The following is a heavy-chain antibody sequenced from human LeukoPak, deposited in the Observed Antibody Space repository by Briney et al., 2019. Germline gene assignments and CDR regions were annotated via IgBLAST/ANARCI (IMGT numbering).Heavy chain of an antibody. J-gene: IGHJ4*02. CDR2: IIPNSGGT. V-gene: IGHV1-2*02. D-gene: IGHD2-21*01. CDR1: GYTFTGYY. CDR3: ARAIWSYCGGDCYSGVYFDY. Sequence: ASVKVSCKASGYTFTGYYMHWVRQAPGQGLEWMGWIIPNSGGTNYAQKFQGRVTMTRDTSISTAYMELSRLRSDDTAVYYCARAIWSYCGGDCYSGVYFDYWGQGTLVTVSS.